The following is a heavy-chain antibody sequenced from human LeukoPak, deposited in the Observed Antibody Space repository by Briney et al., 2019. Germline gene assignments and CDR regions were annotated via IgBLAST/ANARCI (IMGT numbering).Heavy chain of an antibody. CDR3: AKGPPVWSGYDHAFDI. J-gene: IGHJ3*02. CDR1: GFTFSSYA. Sequence: PGGSLRLSCEASGFTFSSYAMSWVRQAPGKGLEWVSTTSASGGGTYYADSVKGRFTISRDNSKNTLYLQMNSLRAEDTAVYRCAKGPPVWSGYDHAFDIWGQGTMVTVSS. CDR2: TSASGGGT. V-gene: IGHV3-23*01. D-gene: IGHD3-3*01.